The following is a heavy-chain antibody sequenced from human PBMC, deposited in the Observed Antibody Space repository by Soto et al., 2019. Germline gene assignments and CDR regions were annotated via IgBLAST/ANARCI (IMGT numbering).Heavy chain of an antibody. Sequence: QVQLQQWGAGLLKPSETLSLTCAVYGGSFSGYYWSWIRQTPGKGLEWIGEINHSGSTNYNPSLKSRVTISVDTSRNQFSLKLSCVTAADTALYYCARGGRYCSSTSCYYYYYYGMDVWGQGTTVTVAS. CDR2: INHSGST. CDR3: ARGGRYCSSTSCYYYYYYGMDV. CDR1: GGSFSGYY. J-gene: IGHJ6*02. V-gene: IGHV4-34*01. D-gene: IGHD2-2*01.